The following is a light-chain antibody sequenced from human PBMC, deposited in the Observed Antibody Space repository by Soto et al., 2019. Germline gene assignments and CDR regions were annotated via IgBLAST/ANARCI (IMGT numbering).Light chain of an antibody. CDR2: DAS. Sequence: DIQMTQSPSTLSASVGDRVTITCRASQSVNKWLAWFQQKPGKVPKLLIFDASTLQTGVPSRFGGGGSGTEFTLTISSLQPDDFATYYCQQSYSSPITFGQGTRLEIK. V-gene: IGKV1-5*01. J-gene: IGKJ5*01. CDR1: QSVNKW. CDR3: QQSYSSPIT.